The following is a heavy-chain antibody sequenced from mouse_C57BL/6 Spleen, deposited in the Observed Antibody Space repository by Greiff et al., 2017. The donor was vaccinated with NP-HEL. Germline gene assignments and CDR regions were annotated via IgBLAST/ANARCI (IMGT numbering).Heavy chain of an antibody. CDR3: ARHEPIPGSSRYYFDY. CDR1: GYTFTEYT. CDR2: FYPGSGSI. D-gene: IGHD1-1*01. V-gene: IGHV1-62-2*01. Sequence: VKLVESGAELVKPGASVKLSCKASGYTFTEYTIHWVKQRSGQGLEWIGWFYPGSGSIKYNEKFKDKATLTADKSSSTVYMELSRLTSEDSAVYFCARHEPIPGSSRYYFDYWGQGTTLTVSS. J-gene: IGHJ2*01.